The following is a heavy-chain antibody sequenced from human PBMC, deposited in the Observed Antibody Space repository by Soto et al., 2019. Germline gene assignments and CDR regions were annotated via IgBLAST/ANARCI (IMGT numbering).Heavy chain of an antibody. V-gene: IGHV3-23*01. CDR1: EFTFSTYA. J-gene: IGHJ4*02. D-gene: IGHD3-10*01. CDR2: ISDSGGST. CDR3: AKVHGSGTYYNFPDY. Sequence: GGSLRLSCAASEFTFSTYAMSWVRQAPGKGLEWVSSISDSGGSTYYADSVMGRFTISRDNSKNTLYLLMNSLSAEDTALYYCAKVHGSGTYYNFPDYWGQGTLVTAPQ.